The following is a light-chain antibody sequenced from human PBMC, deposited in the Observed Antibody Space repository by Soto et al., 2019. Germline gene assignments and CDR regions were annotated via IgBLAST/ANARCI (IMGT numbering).Light chain of an antibody. J-gene: IGKJ4*01. Sequence: DIQMTQSPSSLSASVGDRVTITCQASQDISNYLNWYQQKPGKAPKLLIYDASNLETGVPSRFSGSGSGTDFTFTISSLQPEDIATYYCQQYDNFPRTLFGGGTKVEIK. CDR2: DAS. CDR1: QDISNY. CDR3: QQYDNFPRTL. V-gene: IGKV1-33*01.